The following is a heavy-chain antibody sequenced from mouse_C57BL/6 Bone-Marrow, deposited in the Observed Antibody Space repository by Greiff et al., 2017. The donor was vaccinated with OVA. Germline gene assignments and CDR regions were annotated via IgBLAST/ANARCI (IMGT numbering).Heavy chain of an antibody. J-gene: IGHJ3*01. Sequence: EVKLLESGGDLVKPGGSLKLSCAASGFTFSSYGMSWVRQTPDKRLEWVATISSGGSYTYYPDSVKGRFTISRDNAKNTLYLQMSSLKSEDTAMYYCASYYSNYGGFAYWGQGTLVTVSA. CDR3: ASYYSNYGGFAY. CDR2: ISSGGSYT. D-gene: IGHD2-5*01. V-gene: IGHV5-6*01. CDR1: GFTFSSYG.